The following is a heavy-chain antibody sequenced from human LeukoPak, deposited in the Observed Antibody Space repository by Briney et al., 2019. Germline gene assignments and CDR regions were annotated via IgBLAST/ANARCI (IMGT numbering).Heavy chain of an antibody. CDR3: ARDTARSGSYVD. CDR2: IYSSGST. CDR1: GGSISSYY. Sequence: TSETLSLTCTVSGGSISSYYWSWIRQPPGKGLERIGNIYSSGSTNYNPSLKSRVTISVDTSKNQFSLKLSSVTAADTAVYYCARDTARSGSYVDWGQATLVTVSS. V-gene: IGHV4-59*01. D-gene: IGHD3-10*01. J-gene: IGHJ4*02.